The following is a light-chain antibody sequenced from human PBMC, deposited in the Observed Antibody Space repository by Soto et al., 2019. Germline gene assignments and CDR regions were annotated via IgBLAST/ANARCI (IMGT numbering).Light chain of an antibody. Sequence: QSFLTQPRSVSGSPGQSVTISCTGTSSGVGAYTYLSWYQQHQGKVPKVMIFEVSERPSGVPDRFSGSKSGNTASLTISGLQAEDEADYYRCSYAGXYALVGGGTK. CDR3: CSYAGXYAL. CDR1: SSGVGAYTY. V-gene: IGLV2-11*01. CDR2: EVS. J-gene: IGLJ2*01.